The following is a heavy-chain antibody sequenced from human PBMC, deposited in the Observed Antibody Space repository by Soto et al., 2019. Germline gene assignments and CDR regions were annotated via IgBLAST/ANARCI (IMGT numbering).Heavy chain of an antibody. CDR1: AGSVNSGGYY. Sequence: QVQLQESGPGQVKPSETLSLTCNVSAGSVNSGGYYWSWIRQPPGKALEWIGYIYFSGDTSYNPSLKSRVAISLDTSKNRFSLKLSSVTAADTAIYYCARYVAWGYFDNWGQGTLVTVSS. J-gene: IGHJ4*02. V-gene: IGHV4-61*08. CDR3: ARYVAWGYFDN. CDR2: IYFSGDT. D-gene: IGHD3-10*02.